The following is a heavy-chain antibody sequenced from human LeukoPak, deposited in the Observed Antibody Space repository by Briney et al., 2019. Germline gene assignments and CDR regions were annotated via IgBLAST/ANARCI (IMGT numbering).Heavy chain of an antibody. V-gene: IGHV3-23*01. CDR3: AKGFYGYSSGWYFDY. CDR1: GFTFSSYA. J-gene: IGHJ4*02. Sequence: GGSLRLSCAASGFTFSSYAMSWVRQAPGKGLEWVSAISGSGGSTYYADSVKGRFTISRDNSKNTLYPQMNSLRAEDTAVYYCAKGFYGYSSGWYFDYWGQGTLVTVSS. CDR2: ISGSGGST. D-gene: IGHD6-19*01.